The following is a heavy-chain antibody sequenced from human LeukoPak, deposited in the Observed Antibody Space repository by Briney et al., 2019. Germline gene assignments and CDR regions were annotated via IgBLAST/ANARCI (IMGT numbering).Heavy chain of an antibody. V-gene: IGHV4-38-2*02. CDR3: ARSSTYYDFWSGPFDY. D-gene: IGHD3-3*01. Sequence: SETLSLTCTVSGYSISSGYYWGWIRQPPGKGLEWIGSIYHSGSTYYNPSLKSRVTISVDTSKNQFSLKLSSVTAADTAVYYCARSSTYYDFWSGPFDYWGQGTLVTVSS. CDR2: IYHSGST. CDR1: GYSISSGYY. J-gene: IGHJ4*02.